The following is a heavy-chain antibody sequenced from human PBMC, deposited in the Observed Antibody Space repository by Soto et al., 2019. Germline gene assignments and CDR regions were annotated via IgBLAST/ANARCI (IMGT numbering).Heavy chain of an antibody. Sequence: GGSLRLSCAASGFTFSNYVMHWVRQAPGKGLEWVAVIWYDGSNEYYEDSVKGRFTISRDNSKNALYLQMNSLRAEDTAVYYCARDGGYCSGGPCYRYYFDNWGQGTLVTVSS. CDR2: IWYDGSNE. CDR3: ARDGGYCSGGPCYRYYFDN. D-gene: IGHD2-15*01. V-gene: IGHV3-33*01. CDR1: GFTFSNYV. J-gene: IGHJ4*02.